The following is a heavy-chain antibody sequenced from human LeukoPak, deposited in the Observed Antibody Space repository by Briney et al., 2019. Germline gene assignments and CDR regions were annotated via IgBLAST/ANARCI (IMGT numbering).Heavy chain of an antibody. CDR1: GGSISSSSYY. CDR2: IYYSGST. D-gene: IGHD3-22*01. V-gene: IGHV4-39*01. Sequence: PSETLSLTCTVSGGSISSSSYYWGWIRQPPGKGLEWIGSIYYSGSTYYNPSLKSRVTISVDTSKNQFSLKLSSVTAADTAVYHCARAGYYPHPFDYWGQGTLVTVSS. CDR3: ARAGYYPHPFDY. J-gene: IGHJ4*02.